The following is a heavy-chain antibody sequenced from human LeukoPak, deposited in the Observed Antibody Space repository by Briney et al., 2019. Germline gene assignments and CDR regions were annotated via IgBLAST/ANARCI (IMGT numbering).Heavy chain of an antibody. D-gene: IGHD6-19*01. V-gene: IGHV3-23*01. Sequence: GGSLRLSCAASGFTFSAHAMSWVRQAPGKGLEWVSDISASGGSTYYADSVKGRFTVSRDNSKNTLYLQVNSLRAEDTAVYYCAKERRTVAGTVCDYWGQGTLVTVSS. CDR1: GFTFSAHA. CDR2: ISASGGST. CDR3: AKERRTVAGTVCDY. J-gene: IGHJ4*02.